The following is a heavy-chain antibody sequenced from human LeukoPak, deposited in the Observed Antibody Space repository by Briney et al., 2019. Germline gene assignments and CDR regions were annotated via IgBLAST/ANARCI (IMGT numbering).Heavy chain of an antibody. D-gene: IGHD3-22*01. J-gene: IGHJ4*02. CDR2: IYYGGRT. CDR3: ASSGYYFYFDN. V-gene: IGHV4-39*01. CDR1: GDFISSCSYY. Sequence: SETLTLTCNVSGDFISSCSYYWGRIRQPPGKGLEWIGRIYYGGRTYYNPSLKSRVTISVATSKNQFSLKLTSVTAADMAVYNCASSGYYFYFDNWGQGTLVTVSS.